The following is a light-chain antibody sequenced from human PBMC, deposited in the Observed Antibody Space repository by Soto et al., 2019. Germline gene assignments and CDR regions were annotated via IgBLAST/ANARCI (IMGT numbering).Light chain of an antibody. CDR2: DAS. Sequence: DIQLTQSPSTLSASIGDRVVITCWASQTIDRWLAWYQQRPGLAPKLLIYDASTLESGVPSRFSGSGSETEFTLSISSLKPDDFATYHCQQYADNPTFGQGTTVEVK. V-gene: IGKV1-5*01. J-gene: IGKJ1*01. CDR1: QTIDRW. CDR3: QQYADNPT.